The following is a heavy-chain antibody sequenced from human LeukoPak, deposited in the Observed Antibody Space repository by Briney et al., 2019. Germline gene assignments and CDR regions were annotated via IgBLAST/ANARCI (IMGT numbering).Heavy chain of an antibody. D-gene: IGHD4-23*01. CDR1: GGSISSYY. CDR3: ARAPDGGPLGY. V-gene: IGHV4-59*01. J-gene: IGHJ4*02. CDR2: IYYSGST. Sequence: SETLSLTCTVSGGSISSYYWSWIRRPPGKGLEWIGYIYYSGSTNYNPSLKSRVTISVDTSKNQFSLKLSSVTAADTAVYYCARAPDGGPLGYWGQGTLVAVSS.